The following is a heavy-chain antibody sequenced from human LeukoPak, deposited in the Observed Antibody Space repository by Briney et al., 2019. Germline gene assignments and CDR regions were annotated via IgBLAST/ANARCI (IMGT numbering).Heavy chain of an antibody. CDR3: ARTTMVRGTYYMDV. Sequence: SSETLSLTCTVSGGSISSYYWSWIRQPAGKGLEWIGRIYTSGSTNNNPSLKSRVTMSVDTSKNQFSLKLSSVTAADTAVYYCARTTMVRGTYYMDVWGKGTTVTISS. V-gene: IGHV4-4*07. CDR2: IYTSGST. CDR1: GGSISSYY. J-gene: IGHJ6*03. D-gene: IGHD3-10*01.